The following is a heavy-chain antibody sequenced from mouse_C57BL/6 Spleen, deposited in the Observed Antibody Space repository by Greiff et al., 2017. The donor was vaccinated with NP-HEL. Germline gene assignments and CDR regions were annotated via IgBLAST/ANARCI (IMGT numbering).Heavy chain of an antibody. J-gene: IGHJ1*03. CDR3: ARGRETGTRYFDV. D-gene: IGHD4-1*01. CDR1: GYTFTSYW. V-gene: IGHV1-69*01. CDR2: IDPSDSYT. Sequence: QVQLQQPGAELVMPGASVKLSCKASGYTFTSYWMHWVKQRPGQGLEWIGEIDPSDSYTNYNQKFPGKSTLTVDKSSSTAYMQLSSLTSEEAAVYYCARGRETGTRYFDVCGTATTVTVSS.